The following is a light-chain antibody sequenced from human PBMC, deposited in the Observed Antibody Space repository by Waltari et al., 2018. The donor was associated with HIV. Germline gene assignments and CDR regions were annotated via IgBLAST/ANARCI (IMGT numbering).Light chain of an antibody. CDR1: SDFSDYA. CDR2: VYHDGSH. V-gene: IGLV4-69*01. Sequence: QRVLTQSPSASASLGASVTLTCTLSSDFSDYAIAWHQQHPAKGPRYLMKVYHDGSHYTGDVTPDRFSGSSSGAERYLIISSLQSEDEADYYCQTWGSGIWVFGGGTKLTVL. CDR3: QTWGSGIWV. J-gene: IGLJ3*02.